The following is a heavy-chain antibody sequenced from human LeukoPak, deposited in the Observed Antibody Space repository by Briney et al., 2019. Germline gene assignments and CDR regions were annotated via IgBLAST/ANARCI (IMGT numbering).Heavy chain of an antibody. Sequence: SETLSLTCAVYGGSFSGYYWSWIRQPPGKGLEWIGEINHSGSTNYNPSLKSRVTISLDTSKNQFSLKLSSVTAADTAVYYCARYRVGDATFYKYDAMDVWGQGTTVTVSS. CDR3: ARYRVGDATFYKYDAMDV. CDR1: GGSFSGYY. D-gene: IGHD2-15*01. CDR2: INHSGST. V-gene: IGHV4-34*01. J-gene: IGHJ6*02.